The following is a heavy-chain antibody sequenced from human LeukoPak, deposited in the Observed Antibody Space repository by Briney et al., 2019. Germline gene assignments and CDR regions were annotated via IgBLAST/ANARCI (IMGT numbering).Heavy chain of an antibody. CDR1: GGSFSGYY. V-gene: IGHV4-34*01. CDR3: ARGRGGYCSSTSCRKFNWFDP. Sequence: SETLSLTCAVYGGSFSGYYWSWIRQPPGKGLEWVGEINHSGSTNYNPSLKSRVTISVDTSKNQFSLKLSSVTAADTAVYYCARGRGGYCSSTSCRKFNWFDPWGQGTLVTVSS. CDR2: INHSGST. J-gene: IGHJ5*02. D-gene: IGHD2-2*01.